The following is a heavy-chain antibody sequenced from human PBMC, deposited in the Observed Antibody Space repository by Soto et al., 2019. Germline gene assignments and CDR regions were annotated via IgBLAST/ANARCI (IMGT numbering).Heavy chain of an antibody. CDR3: ATTNPYLTMVRGVTYYYYGMDV. CDR1: GGTFSSYA. J-gene: IGHJ6*02. Sequence: QVQLVQSGAEVKKPGSSVKVSCKASGGTFSSYAISWVRQAPGQGLEWMGGIIPIVGTANYAQKFQGRVTITADESRNTAYMERRSLRSEDTAVYYCATTNPYLTMVRGVTYYYYGMDVWGQGTTVTVSS. D-gene: IGHD3-10*01. V-gene: IGHV1-69*12. CDR2: IIPIVGTA.